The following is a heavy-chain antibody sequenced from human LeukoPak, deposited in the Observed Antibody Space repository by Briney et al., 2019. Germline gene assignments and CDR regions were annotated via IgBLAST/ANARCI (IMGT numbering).Heavy chain of an antibody. V-gene: IGHV3-7*01. D-gene: IGHD6-19*01. CDR1: GFTFSSYW. CDR3: AREGGGWAVAGTSAFDI. CDR2: IKQDGSEK. J-gene: IGHJ3*02. Sequence: GGSLRLSCAASGFTFSSYWMSWVRQAPGKGLEWVANIKQDGSEKYYVDSVKGRFTISRDNAKNSLYLQMNSLRAEDTAVYYCAREGGGWAVAGTSAFDIWGQGTMVTVSS.